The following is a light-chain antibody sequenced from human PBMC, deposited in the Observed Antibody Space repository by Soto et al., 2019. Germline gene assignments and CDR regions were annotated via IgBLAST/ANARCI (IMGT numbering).Light chain of an antibody. CDR1: QSLLHNNGYNY. V-gene: IGKV2-28*01. CDR2: LGS. Sequence: DIVMTQSPLSLPVTPGAPASTSCRSSQSLLHNNGYNYLDWYLQKPGQSPQLLIYLGSNRASGVPHRFSGSGSGTDFTLKISRVEAEDVGVYYCMQALKTQFTFGPGTKVEIK. CDR3: MQALKTQFT. J-gene: IGKJ3*01.